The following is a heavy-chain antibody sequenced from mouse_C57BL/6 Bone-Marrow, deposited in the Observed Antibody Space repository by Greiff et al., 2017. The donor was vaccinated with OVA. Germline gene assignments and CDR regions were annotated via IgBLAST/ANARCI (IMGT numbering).Heavy chain of an antibody. V-gene: IGHV1-47*01. CDR1: GYTFTTYP. D-gene: IGHD3-1*01. Sequence: QVHVKQSGAELVKPGASVKMSCKASGYTFTTYPIEWMKQNHGKSLEWIGNFHPYNDDTKYNEKFKGKATLTVEKSSSTVYLELSRLTSDDSAVYYCARGGYGFPYAMDYWGQGTSVTVSS. CDR2: FHPYNDDT. J-gene: IGHJ4*01. CDR3: ARGGYGFPYAMDY.